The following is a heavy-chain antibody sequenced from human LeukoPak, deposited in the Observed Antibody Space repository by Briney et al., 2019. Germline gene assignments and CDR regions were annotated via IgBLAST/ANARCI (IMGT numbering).Heavy chain of an antibody. Sequence: ASVKVSCKASGYTFTSYYMHWVRQAPGQGLEWMGIINPSGGSTSYAQKFQGRVTMTRDTSTSIVYMELSSLRSEDTAAYYCAREGDGSGSYYEYYFDYWGQGTLVTVSS. CDR1: GYTFTSYY. J-gene: IGHJ4*02. V-gene: IGHV1-46*01. D-gene: IGHD3-10*01. CDR2: INPSGGST. CDR3: AREGDGSGSYYEYYFDY.